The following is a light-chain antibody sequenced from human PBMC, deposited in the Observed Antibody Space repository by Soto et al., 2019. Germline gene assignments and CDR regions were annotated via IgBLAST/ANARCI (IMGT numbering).Light chain of an antibody. J-gene: IGLJ1*01. CDR2: GNN. V-gene: IGLV1-40*01. Sequence: QSVLTLPRPVSRAPGQRVTISGPGSSPNIGAGYDVHWYQHLPGTAPSLVIYGNNNRPSGVPDRFSVSNSGTSASLSITGLQAEDEAEYYCQSYDSSRSGYVFGTGTKVTV. CDR1: SPNIGAGYD. CDR3: QSYDSSRSGYV.